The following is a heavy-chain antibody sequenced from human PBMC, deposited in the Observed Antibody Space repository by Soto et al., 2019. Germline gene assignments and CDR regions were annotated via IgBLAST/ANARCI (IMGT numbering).Heavy chain of an antibody. Sequence: PGGSLRLSCAASGFTFSNYWMTWVRQAPGKGLEWVASINQNGGAMHYVDSVKGRFTVSRDNAKNSLYLQVNSLRAEDTAVFYCARVWNDGRFDYWRQGTRVTVSS. CDR2: INQNGGAM. CDR3: ARVWNDGRFDY. J-gene: IGHJ4*02. CDR1: GFTFSNYW. D-gene: IGHD1-1*01. V-gene: IGHV3-7*01.